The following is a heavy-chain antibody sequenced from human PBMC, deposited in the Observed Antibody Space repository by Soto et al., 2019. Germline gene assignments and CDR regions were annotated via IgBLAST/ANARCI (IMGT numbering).Heavy chain of an antibody. V-gene: IGHV3-30*18. J-gene: IGHJ6*02. CDR2: ISYDGSNK. CDR3: AKAGHYSSSWYGWYYGMDA. Sequence: PGGSLRLSCAASGLAFISYGMHWVRQAPGKWLEWVAVISYDGSNKYYADSVKGRFTISRDNSKNTLYLQMNSLRAEDTAVYYCAKAGHYSSSWYGWYYGMDAWGQGNTVTVSS. CDR1: GLAFISYG. D-gene: IGHD6-13*01.